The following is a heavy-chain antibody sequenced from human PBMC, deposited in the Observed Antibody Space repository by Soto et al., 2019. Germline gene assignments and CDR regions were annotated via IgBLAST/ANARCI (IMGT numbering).Heavy chain of an antibody. V-gene: IGHV3-23*01. CDR2: ISRSGDTT. J-gene: IGHJ4*02. Sequence: EVQVLESGGDLVQPGGSLRLSCAAAAGFSFSSYALAWVREAPGKGVRGVSSISRSGDTTDYADSVKGRFTVSRDNSRKTLYLQLDRLRAEDTAVYYCANDLSVTGRGRVYWGQGTLVTVSS. CDR1: GFSFSSYA. D-gene: IGHD6-19*01. CDR3: ANDLSVTGRGRVY.